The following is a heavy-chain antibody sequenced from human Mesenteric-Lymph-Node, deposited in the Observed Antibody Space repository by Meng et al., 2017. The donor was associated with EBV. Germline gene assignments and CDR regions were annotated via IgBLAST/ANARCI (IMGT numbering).Heavy chain of an antibody. Sequence: QVRLGKSGAEVKKPGASVRVSCKASGYIFSDYGITWVRQAPGQGLEWLGRISGYNGNANYAQKFQGRVSMTTDTSTTTAYMDLRSLTSDDTAVYYCVRSRRLFDWLPVQPSWGQGTLVTLSS. D-gene: IGHD3-9*01. CDR1: GYIFSDYG. V-gene: IGHV1-18*01. CDR2: ISGYNGNA. CDR3: VRSRRLFDWLPVQPS. J-gene: IGHJ5*02.